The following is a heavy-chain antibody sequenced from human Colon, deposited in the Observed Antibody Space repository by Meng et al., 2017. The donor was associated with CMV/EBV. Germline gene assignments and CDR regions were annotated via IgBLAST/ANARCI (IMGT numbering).Heavy chain of an antibody. D-gene: IGHD2-15*01. CDR2: INPKSGGI. J-gene: IGHJ4*02. CDR1: GYTFSNSG. CDR3: ARGPSSSIQGFPF. V-gene: IGHV1-2*02. Sequence: ASVKVSCKASGYTFSNSGISWVRQAPGQGLEWMGSINPKSGGIKYAQKFQGRVTMTRDTSINTAYMDLTRLTSDDTAVYFCARGPSSSIQGFPFWGQGTLVTVSS.